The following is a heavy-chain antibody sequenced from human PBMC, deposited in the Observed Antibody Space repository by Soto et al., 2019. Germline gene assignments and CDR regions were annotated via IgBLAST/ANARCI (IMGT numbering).Heavy chain of an antibody. CDR1: GGSISSYY. V-gene: IGHV4-59*08. D-gene: IGHD3-16*01. CDR2: IYYSGST. Sequence: SETLSLTCTVSGGSISSYYWSWIRQPPGKGLEWIGYIYYSGSTNYNPSLKSRVTISVDTSKNQFSLKLNSMTAADTAVYYCARHNYGYGSTYLAYWGQGTLVPVSS. CDR3: ARHNYGYGSTYLAY. J-gene: IGHJ4*02.